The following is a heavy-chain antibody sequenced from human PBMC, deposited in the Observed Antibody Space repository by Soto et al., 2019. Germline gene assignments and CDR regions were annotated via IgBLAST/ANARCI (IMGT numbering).Heavy chain of an antibody. D-gene: IGHD1-1*01. CDR1: GYTFSDHD. V-gene: IGHV1-8*01. J-gene: IGHJ4*02. CDR3: ASLWGNCNDDYFDF. Sequence: QVQLVQSGAEVKKPGASVKVSCKASGYTFSDHDINWVRQATGQGPEWLGWMNPNSGATGYAQIFQGRVTFTMNISIRTTYMELFSLRSEDTAGYYCASLWGNCNDDYFDFVYQGTMITVSS. CDR2: MNPNSGAT.